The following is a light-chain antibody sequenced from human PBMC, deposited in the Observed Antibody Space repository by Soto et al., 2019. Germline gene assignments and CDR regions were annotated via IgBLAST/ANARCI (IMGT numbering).Light chain of an antibody. CDR1: SSDVGGYNY. Sequence: QSALTQPASVSGSPGQSITISCTGTSSDVGGYNYVSWYQQHPGKAPKLMIYEVSNRPSGVSNRFSGSKSGNTASLTISGLQDEDEADYYCSSYTSSSTLAVFGGGTKVTVL. CDR2: EVS. J-gene: IGLJ2*01. CDR3: SSYTSSSTLAV. V-gene: IGLV2-14*01.